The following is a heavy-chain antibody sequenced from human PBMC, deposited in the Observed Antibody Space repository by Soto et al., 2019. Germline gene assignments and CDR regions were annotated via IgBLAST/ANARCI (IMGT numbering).Heavy chain of an antibody. J-gene: IGHJ4*02. V-gene: IGHV4-39*01. CDR1: GGSISSSSYY. D-gene: IGHD4-17*01. CDR3: ARRWPYGDAKFDY. Sequence: SETLSLTCTVSGGSISSSSYYWGWIRQPPGKGMEWIGFIFYFGSTYYTPSLKIRLTFSLDSSKNLFSLKLSSVPAADTVVYYCARRWPYGDAKFDYWGQGTRVTVSS. CDR2: IFYFGST.